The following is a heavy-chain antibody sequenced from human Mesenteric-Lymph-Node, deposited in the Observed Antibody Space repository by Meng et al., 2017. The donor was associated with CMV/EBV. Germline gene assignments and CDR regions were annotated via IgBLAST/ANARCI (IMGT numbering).Heavy chain of an antibody. Sequence: SETLSLTCIVSGGPVSSGDYHWSWLRQPPGKGLEWIGNIYYSGSTNYNPSVKSRVTILVDTSKSQFSLRLSSVTAADTAVYYCARDRGHLAAAGMDVWGQGTTVTVSS. CDR3: ARDRGHLAAAGMDV. CDR2: IYYSGST. D-gene: IGHD3-16*01. J-gene: IGHJ6*02. V-gene: IGHV4-61*08. CDR1: GGPVSSGDYH.